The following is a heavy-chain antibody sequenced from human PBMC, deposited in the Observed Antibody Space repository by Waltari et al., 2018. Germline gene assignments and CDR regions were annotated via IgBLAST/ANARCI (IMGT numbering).Heavy chain of an antibody. V-gene: IGHV3-23*03. J-gene: IGHJ2*01. D-gene: IGHD3-22*01. CDR2: IYSGGST. CDR1: GSTFRSDD. Sequence: EVLRLESGGGLVHPGGSLRLFCAASGSTFRSDDMSWGRQAPGKGLEWVSVIYSGGSTYYAYSVEGRFTISRDNSKNTLYLQMNSLRAEDTAVYCCAKVVVISGWYFDLWGRGTLVTVSS. CDR3: AKVVVISGWYFDL.